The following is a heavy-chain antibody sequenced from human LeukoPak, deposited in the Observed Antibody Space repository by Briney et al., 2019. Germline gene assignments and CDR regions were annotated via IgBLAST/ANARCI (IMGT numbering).Heavy chain of an antibody. D-gene: IGHD3-22*01. CDR1: GGSFSGYY. J-gene: IGHJ3*02. CDR3: ARGDDSSGYSTFDI. Sequence: PSETLSLTCAVHGGSFSGYYWSWIRQPPGKGLEWIGEINHSGSTNYNPSLKSRVTISVDTSKNQFSLKLSSVTAADTAVYYCARGDDSSGYSTFDIWGQGTMVTVSS. CDR2: INHSGST. V-gene: IGHV4-34*01.